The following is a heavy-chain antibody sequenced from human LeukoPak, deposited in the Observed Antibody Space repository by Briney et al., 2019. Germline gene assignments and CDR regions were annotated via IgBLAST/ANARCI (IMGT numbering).Heavy chain of an antibody. CDR3: AGNYGPYYFDY. Sequence: PGGSLRLSCAASGFTFSNYGMHWVRQAPGKGLEWVAVIWYDGSNKYYADSVKGRFTISRDNSKNTLYLQMNSQRAEDTAVYYCAGNYGPYYFDYWGQGTLVTVSS. V-gene: IGHV3-33*01. D-gene: IGHD3-10*01. CDR2: IWYDGSNK. CDR1: GFTFSNYG. J-gene: IGHJ4*02.